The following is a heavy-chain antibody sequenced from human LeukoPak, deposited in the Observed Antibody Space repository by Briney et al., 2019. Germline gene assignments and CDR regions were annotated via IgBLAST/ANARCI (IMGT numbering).Heavy chain of an antibody. Sequence: GGSLRLSCAASGFTFSNAWMSWVRQAPGKGLEWVGRIKSKTDGGTTDYAAPAKGRFTISRDDSKNTLYLQMNSLKTEDTAVYYCTTVPTYYYDSSGRPKAFDIWGQGTMVTVSS. CDR3: TTVPTYYYDSSGRPKAFDI. CDR2: IKSKTDGGTT. D-gene: IGHD3-22*01. J-gene: IGHJ3*02. V-gene: IGHV3-15*01. CDR1: GFTFSNAW.